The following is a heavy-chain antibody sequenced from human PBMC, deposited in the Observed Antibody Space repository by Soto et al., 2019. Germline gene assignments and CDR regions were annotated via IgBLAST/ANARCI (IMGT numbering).Heavy chain of an antibody. V-gene: IGHV1-69*01. J-gene: IGHJ4*02. Sequence: QVQLVQSGAEVKRPGSSVKVSCKTSGGTFSKFSISWLRQAPGHGLEWIGGTTPISPITHYAQKFQGRVTITADDLTTTSYLEVSSLTFEDTAVYYCATSRWIQLWTADFWGQGTRVTVSS. D-gene: IGHD5-18*01. CDR1: GGTFSKFS. CDR3: ATSRWIQLWTADF. CDR2: TTPISPIT.